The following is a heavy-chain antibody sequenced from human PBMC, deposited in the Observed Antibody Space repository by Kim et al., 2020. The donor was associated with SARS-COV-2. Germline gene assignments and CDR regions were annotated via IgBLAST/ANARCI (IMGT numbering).Heavy chain of an antibody. Sequence: GGSLRLSCVASGFTFASSGMHWVRQAPGKGLEWVAAIIYDGNKKDYADSVKGRFTVSRDNSKNTLYLQMNSLRAEDTAVYYCVKDSIIVRPGWFDPWGQGTLVTVSS. CDR1: GFTFASSG. J-gene: IGHJ5*02. CDR2: IIYDGNKK. CDR3: VKDSIIVRPGWFDP. V-gene: IGHV3-30*18. D-gene: IGHD6-6*01.